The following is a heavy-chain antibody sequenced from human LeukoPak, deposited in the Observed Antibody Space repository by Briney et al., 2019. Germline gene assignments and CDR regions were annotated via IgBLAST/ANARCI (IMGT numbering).Heavy chain of an antibody. V-gene: IGHV4-39*01. Sequence: SETLSLTCTVSGDSISGYYWSWIRQPPGKGLEWIGSIYYSGSTYYNPSLKSRVTISVDTSKNQFSLKLSSVTAADTAVYYCARLGTSGRGYYYYYGMDVWGQGTTVTVSS. J-gene: IGHJ6*02. D-gene: IGHD3-10*01. CDR3: ARLGTSGRGYYYYYGMDV. CDR2: IYYSGST. CDR1: GDSISGYY.